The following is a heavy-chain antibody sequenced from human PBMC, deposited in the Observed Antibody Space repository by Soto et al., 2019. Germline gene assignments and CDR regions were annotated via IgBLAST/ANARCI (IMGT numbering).Heavy chain of an antibody. V-gene: IGHV3-30*18. CDR1: GFSFNSYA. CDR2: ISYDGSNK. CDR3: AKDLRNYYDSSGYYLYYGLDV. J-gene: IGHJ6*02. D-gene: IGHD3-22*01. Sequence: GGSLRLSCAASGFSFNSYAMDWGRHAPGKGLGWVAVISYDGSNKYYADSVKGRFTISRDNSKNTLYLQMNSLRAEDTAVYYCAKDLRNYYDSSGYYLYYGLDVWGQGTTVTVSS.